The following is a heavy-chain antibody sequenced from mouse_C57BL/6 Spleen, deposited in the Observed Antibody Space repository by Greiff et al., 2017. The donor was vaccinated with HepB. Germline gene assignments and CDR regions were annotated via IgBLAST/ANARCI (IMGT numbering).Heavy chain of an antibody. CDR3: AREGFAY. CDR2: ISSGSSTI. J-gene: IGHJ3*01. Sequence: EVKVVESGGGLVKPGGSLKLSCAASGFPFSDYGMHWVRQAPEEGLEWVAYISSGSSTIYYADTVKGRFTISRDNAKNTLLLKMTSLRSEDTAMYYCAREGFAYWGQGTLVTVAA. V-gene: IGHV5-17*01. CDR1: GFPFSDYG.